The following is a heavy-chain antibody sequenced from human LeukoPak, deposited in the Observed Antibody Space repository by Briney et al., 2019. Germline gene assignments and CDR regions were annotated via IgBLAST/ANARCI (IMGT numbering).Heavy chain of an antibody. V-gene: IGHV3-23*01. CDR1: GFTFSSYG. CDR2: ISGSGGNT. D-gene: IGHD5-18*01. CDR3: AKTNGYDY. J-gene: IGHJ4*02. Sequence: GGSLRLSCAASGFTFSSYGMSWVRQAPGKGLEWVSSISGSGGNTYYADSVKGRFTISRDNSKGTVYLQMNSLRAEDTAVYHCAKTNGYDYWGQGTLVTVSS.